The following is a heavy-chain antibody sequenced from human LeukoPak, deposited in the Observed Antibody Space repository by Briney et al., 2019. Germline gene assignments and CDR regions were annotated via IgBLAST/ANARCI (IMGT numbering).Heavy chain of an antibody. CDR3: ARGGGITMVRGVIIKAVDHGMDV. Sequence: GASVKVSCKASGYTFTSYDINWVRQATGQGLEWMGWMNPSSGNTGYAQKFQGRVTMTRNTSISTAYMELSSLRSEDTAVYYCARGGGITMVRGVIIKAVDHGMDVWGQGTTVTVSS. D-gene: IGHD3-10*01. CDR1: GYTFTSYD. V-gene: IGHV1-8*01. CDR2: MNPSSGNT. J-gene: IGHJ6*02.